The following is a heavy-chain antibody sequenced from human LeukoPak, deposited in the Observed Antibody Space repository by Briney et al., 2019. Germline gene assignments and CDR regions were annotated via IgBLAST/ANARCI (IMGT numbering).Heavy chain of an antibody. J-gene: IGHJ4*02. CDR3: PRQLGYCSSTSSYADKVDY. CDR2: IYYSGST. V-gene: IGHV4-39*01. Sequence: SETLSLTCTVSGGSISSSSYYWGWIRQPPGKGLEWIGSIYYSGSTYYNPSLKSRVTISVDTSKNQFSLKLSSVTAADTAVHYCPRQLGYCSSTSSYADKVDYWGQGTLVTVSS. CDR1: GGSISSSSYY. D-gene: IGHD2-2*01.